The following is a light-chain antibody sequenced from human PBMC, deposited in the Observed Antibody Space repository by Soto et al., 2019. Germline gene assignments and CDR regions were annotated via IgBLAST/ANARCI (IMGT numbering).Light chain of an antibody. CDR1: QSVSSSY. CDR3: QQYNAWPRT. V-gene: IGKV3-20*01. Sequence: EIVLTQSPGTLSLSPGERATLSCRASQSVSSSYLAWYQQKPGQAPRLLIYGASSRATGIPDRFSGSGSGTDFTLTISRLEPEDFAMFYCQQYNAWPRTFGQGTKVEIK. CDR2: GAS. J-gene: IGKJ1*01.